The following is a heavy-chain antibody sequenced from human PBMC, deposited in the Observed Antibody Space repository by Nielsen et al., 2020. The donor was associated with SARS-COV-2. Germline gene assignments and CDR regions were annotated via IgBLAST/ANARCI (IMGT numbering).Heavy chain of an antibody. J-gene: IGHJ5*02. Sequence: SETLSLTCTVSGASIISGDSSWTWIRQYPGKDLEWIGLRHYTGNTYYNPSLQSRLFISVDTSKNQFSLRLSSVTAADTAVYYCATGAGWFDPWGQGTRVTVSS. CDR3: ATGAGWFDP. CDR2: RHYTGNT. D-gene: IGHD6-19*01. CDR1: GASIISGDSS. V-gene: IGHV4-31*03.